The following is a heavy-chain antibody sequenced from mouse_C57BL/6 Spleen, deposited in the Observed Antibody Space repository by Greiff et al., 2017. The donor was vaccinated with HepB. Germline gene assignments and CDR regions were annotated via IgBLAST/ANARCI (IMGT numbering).Heavy chain of an antibody. V-gene: IGHV1-59*01. J-gene: IGHJ2*01. Sequence: QVQLQQPGAELVRPGTSVKLSCKASGYTFTSYWMHWVKQRPGQGLEWIGVIDPSDSYTNYNQKFKGKATLTVDTSSSTAYMQLSSLTSEDSAVYYCAREVHDGYYVGYFDYWGQGTTLTVSS. CDR3: AREVHDGYYVGYFDY. CDR1: GYTFTSYW. CDR2: IDPSDSYT. D-gene: IGHD2-3*01.